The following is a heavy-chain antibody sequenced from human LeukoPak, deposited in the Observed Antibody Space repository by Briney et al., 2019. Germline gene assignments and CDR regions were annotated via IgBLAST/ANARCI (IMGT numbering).Heavy chain of an antibody. J-gene: IGHJ5*02. CDR3: ASLAAAGTDNWFDP. D-gene: IGHD6-13*01. CDR2: ISAYNGNT. V-gene: IGHV1-18*04. Sequence: ASVKVSCKASGYSFTGHYMHWVRQAPGQGLEWMGWISAYNGNTNYAQKLQGRVTMTTDTSTSTAYMELRSLRSDDTAVYYCASLAAAGTDNWFDPWGQGTLVTVSS. CDR1: GYSFTGHY.